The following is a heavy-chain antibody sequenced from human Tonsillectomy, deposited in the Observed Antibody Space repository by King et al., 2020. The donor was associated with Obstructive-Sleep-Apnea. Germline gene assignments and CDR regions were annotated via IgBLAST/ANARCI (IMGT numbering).Heavy chain of an antibody. CDR1: GDSVSSNSAA. J-gene: IGHJ6*02. V-gene: IGHV6-1*01. CDR2: TYYRSKWYN. CDR3: ARVANWNDVVNYYYGLDV. D-gene: IGHD1-1*01. Sequence: VQLQQSGPGLVKPSQTLSLTCAISGDSVSSNSAAWNWIRQSPSRGLEWLGRTYYRSKWYNDYAVSVKSRITINPDTSKNQFSLQLNSVSPEDTAVYYWARVANWNDVVNYYYGLDVWGQGTTVTVSS.